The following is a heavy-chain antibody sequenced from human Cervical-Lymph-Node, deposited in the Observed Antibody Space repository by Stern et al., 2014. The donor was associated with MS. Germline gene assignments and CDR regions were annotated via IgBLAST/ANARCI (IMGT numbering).Heavy chain of an antibody. CDR2: IYYCGGT. J-gene: IGHJ4*02. CDR3: AGGGDCSSTSCCLQGASYFDY. Sequence: QVHLKESGPGLVKPSETLSLTCTVSGCSISSYYWSWIRQPPGKGLEWIGYIYYCGGTNYNPSPKSRVTITLDTCNNQYSLKLSTVTAEDTAVYYCAGGGDCSSTSCCLQGASYFDYWGQGTLVTVSS. V-gene: IGHV4-59*01. CDR1: GCSISSYY. D-gene: IGHD2-2*01.